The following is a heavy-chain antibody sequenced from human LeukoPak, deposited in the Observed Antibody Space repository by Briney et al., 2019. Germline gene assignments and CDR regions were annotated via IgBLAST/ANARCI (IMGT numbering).Heavy chain of an antibody. CDR3: ARVVATDSGPYSPPGAFDI. Sequence: PGGSLRLSCAASGFTVSSNYMSWVRQAPGKGLEWVSVIYGGGSTYYADSVKGRFTISRDNSKNTLYLQMNSLRAEDTAVYYCARVVATDSGPYSPPGAFDIWGQGTMVTVSS. V-gene: IGHV3-53*01. CDR2: IYGGGST. D-gene: IGHD1-26*01. CDR1: GFTVSSNY. J-gene: IGHJ3*02.